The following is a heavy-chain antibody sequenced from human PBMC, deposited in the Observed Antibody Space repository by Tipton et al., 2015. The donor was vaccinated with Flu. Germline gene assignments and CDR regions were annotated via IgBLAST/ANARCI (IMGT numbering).Heavy chain of an antibody. Sequence: TLSLTCTVSDDSISSGRYYWGWIRQPPGKGLEWIANLYYSGSTYYNPSLKSRVTISMDTSKSHFFLRLTSVTAADTAVYYCARKPQLAAFDYWGQGALVTVSS. D-gene: IGHD6-25*01. V-gene: IGHV4-39*02. J-gene: IGHJ4*02. CDR3: ARKPQLAAFDY. CDR1: DDSISSGRYY. CDR2: LYYSGST.